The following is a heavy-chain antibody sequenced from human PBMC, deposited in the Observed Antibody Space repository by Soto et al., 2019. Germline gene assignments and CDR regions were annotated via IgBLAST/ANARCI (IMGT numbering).Heavy chain of an antibody. Sequence: PGESLKISCKGSGDAFTNYWIAWVRQMPGKGLEWMGIIYPGDSNTRYSPSFQGQVTISADKSISTAYLQWSSLKASDTAMYYCASQEMATKNVDAFDIWGQGTMVTVSS. CDR1: GDAFTNYW. J-gene: IGHJ3*02. CDR2: IYPGDSNT. V-gene: IGHV5-51*01. CDR3: ASQEMATKNVDAFDI. D-gene: IGHD5-12*01.